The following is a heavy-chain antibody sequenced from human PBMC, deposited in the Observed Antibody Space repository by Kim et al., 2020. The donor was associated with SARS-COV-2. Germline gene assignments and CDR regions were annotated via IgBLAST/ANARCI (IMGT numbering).Heavy chain of an antibody. CDR1: GGSISSSSYY. Sequence: SETLSLTCTVSGGSISSSSYYWGWIRQPPGKGLEWIGSIYYSGSTYYNPSLKSRVTISVDTSKNQFSLKLSSVTAADTAVYYCARQGRDEVTIFGVVRSNWFDPWGQGTLVTVSS. CDR3: ARQGRDEVTIFGVVRSNWFDP. D-gene: IGHD3-3*01. J-gene: IGHJ5*02. CDR2: IYYSGST. V-gene: IGHV4-39*01.